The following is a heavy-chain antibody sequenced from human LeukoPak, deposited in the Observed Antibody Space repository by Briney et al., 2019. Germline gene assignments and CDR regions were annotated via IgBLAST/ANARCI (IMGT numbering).Heavy chain of an antibody. Sequence: GGSLRLSCAASGFTFSDYYMSWIRQAPGKGLEWVSYISSSSSTIYYADSVKGRFTISRDNAKNSLYLQMNSLRDEDTAVYYCARATPYYDILTGYYSPWGQGTLVTVSS. CDR1: GFTFSDYY. V-gene: IGHV3-11*04. J-gene: IGHJ5*02. CDR2: ISSSSSTI. CDR3: ARATPYYDILTGYYSP. D-gene: IGHD3-9*01.